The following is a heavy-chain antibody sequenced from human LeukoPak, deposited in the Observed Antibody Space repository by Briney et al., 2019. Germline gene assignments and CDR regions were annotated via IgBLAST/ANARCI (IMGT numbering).Heavy chain of an antibody. D-gene: IGHD6-19*01. CDR2: VTWNSGTI. V-gene: IGHV3-9*01. CDR3: AKTRTPYSTRWFDAFDL. CDR1: GFKFDEYA. Sequence: GRSLRLSCAGSGFKFDEYAIHWVRQPPGKGLQWVSGVTWNSGTIDYADSVKGRFTISRDNAKNSLYLQMNSLRTEDTAFYYCAKTRTPYSTRWFDAFDLWGQGTMVTVSS. J-gene: IGHJ3*01.